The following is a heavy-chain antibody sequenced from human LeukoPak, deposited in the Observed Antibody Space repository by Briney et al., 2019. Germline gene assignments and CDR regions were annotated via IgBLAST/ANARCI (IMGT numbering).Heavy chain of an antibody. CDR1: GYTFTSYA. J-gene: IGHJ5*02. V-gene: IGHV1-3*01. Sequence: ASVKVSCKASGYTFTSYAMHWVRQAPGQRLEWMGWINAGNGNTKYSQKFQGRVTITRDTSTSTAYMELRSLRSDDTAVYYCARVPESSGWYDWFDPWGQGTLVTVSS. CDR2: INAGNGNT. CDR3: ARVPESSGWYDWFDP. D-gene: IGHD6-19*01.